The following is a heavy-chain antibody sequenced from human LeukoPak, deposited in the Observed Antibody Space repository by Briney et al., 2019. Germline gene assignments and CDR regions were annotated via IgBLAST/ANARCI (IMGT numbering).Heavy chain of an antibody. J-gene: IGHJ1*01. V-gene: IGHV3-53*05. CDR1: GFTVSSNY. CDR2: IYSGGST. D-gene: IGHD2-8*01. Sequence: PGGSLRLSCAASGFTVSSNYMSWVRQAPGKGLEWVSIIYSGGSTFYADSVKGRFTISRDNSKNTLYLQMNSLRPEDTAVYYCARANPVLMVSKYFQHWGQGTLVTVSS. CDR3: ARANPVLMVSKYFQH.